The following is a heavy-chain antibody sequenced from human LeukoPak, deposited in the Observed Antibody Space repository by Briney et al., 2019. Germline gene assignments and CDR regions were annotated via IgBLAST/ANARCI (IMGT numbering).Heavy chain of an antibody. Sequence: ASVKVSCKASGYTFIGYYMHRVRQAPGQGLEWMGRIDPNSGGTDYAQNFQGRVTMTRDTSISTAYMELSRLRSDDTAVYYCARGYCSGGTCYLVENWLDPWGQGTLVTVSS. V-gene: IGHV1-2*06. CDR2: IDPNSGGT. CDR1: GYTFIGYY. CDR3: ARGYCSGGTCYLVENWLDP. J-gene: IGHJ5*02. D-gene: IGHD2-15*01.